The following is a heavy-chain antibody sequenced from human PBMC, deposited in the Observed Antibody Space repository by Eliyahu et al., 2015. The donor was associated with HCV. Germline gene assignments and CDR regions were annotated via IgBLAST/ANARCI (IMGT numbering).Heavy chain of an antibody. CDR2: ISGSGGST. J-gene: IGHJ4*02. CDR1: GVXXSXYA. Sequence: EVQVLESGGGLVQPGGSLRLSCAVXGVXXSXYAMSWVRXAPGKGLEWVSAISGSGGSTYYADSVKGQFTISRDNSKNTVYLHVNSLRPEDTAVYYCAKDRYCTIARCPFDYWGPGTLVTVSS. V-gene: IGHV3-23*01. D-gene: IGHD2-21*01. CDR3: AKDRYCTIARCPFDY.